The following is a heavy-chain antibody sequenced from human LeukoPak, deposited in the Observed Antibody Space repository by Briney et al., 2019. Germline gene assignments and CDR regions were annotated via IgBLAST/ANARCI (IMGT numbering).Heavy chain of an antibody. V-gene: IGHV3-7*01. Sequence: GGSLRLSCAASGFTFSSYWMTWVRQAPGKGLEWVANIKQDGSEKYYVDSVKGRFTISRDNAKNSLYLQMNSLRAEDTAVYYCAKTFCSGGSCYEALFDSWGKGTLVTVSS. J-gene: IGHJ4*02. D-gene: IGHD2-15*01. CDR2: IKQDGSEK. CDR1: GFTFSSYW. CDR3: AKTFCSGGSCYEALFDS.